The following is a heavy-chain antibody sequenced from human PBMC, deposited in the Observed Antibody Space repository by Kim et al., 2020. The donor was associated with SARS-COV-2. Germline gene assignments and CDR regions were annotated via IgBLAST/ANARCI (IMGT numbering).Heavy chain of an antibody. J-gene: IGHJ6*01. Sequence: GGSLRLSCVASEFTVSTSYMTWVRQAPGKGLQWVSTIYADGSTYYAASLKGGLSISRDNSTNTPLFQMNFVRAEDTAVDYCARDTGECGSGWYDNDYGM. CDR1: EFTVSTSY. CDR2: IYADGST. D-gene: IGHD6-19*01. V-gene: IGHV3-53*01. CDR3: ARDTGECGSGWYDNDYGM.